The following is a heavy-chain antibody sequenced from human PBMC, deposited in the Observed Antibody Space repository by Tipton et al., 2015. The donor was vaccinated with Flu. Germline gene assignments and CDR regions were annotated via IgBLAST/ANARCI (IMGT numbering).Heavy chain of an antibody. CDR3: ARSSNWGFIDY. CDR2: ISWDGGNT. J-gene: IGHJ4*02. V-gene: IGHV3-43D*04. D-gene: IGHD7-27*01. Sequence: SLRLSCAASGFTFDDYAMHWVRQAPGKGLEWVSLISWDGGNTYYVESVKGRFTISRDDGTNSLYLQMNSLRLEDTALYFCARSSNWGFIDYWGQGTLVTVSS. CDR1: GFTFDDYA.